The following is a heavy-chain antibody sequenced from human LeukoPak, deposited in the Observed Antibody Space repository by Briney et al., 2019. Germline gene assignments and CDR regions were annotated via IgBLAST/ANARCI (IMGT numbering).Heavy chain of an antibody. CDR2: ISSSGSTI. CDR1: GFTFSDYY. V-gene: IGHV3-11*04. Sequence: GGSLRLSCAASGFTFSDYYMSWIRQAPGKGLEWVSYISSSGSTIYYADSVKGRFTISRDNAKNSLYLQMNSLRAEDTAAYYCARVGSVVAATPPDWGQGTLVTVSS. D-gene: IGHD2-15*01. J-gene: IGHJ4*02. CDR3: ARVGSVVAATPPD.